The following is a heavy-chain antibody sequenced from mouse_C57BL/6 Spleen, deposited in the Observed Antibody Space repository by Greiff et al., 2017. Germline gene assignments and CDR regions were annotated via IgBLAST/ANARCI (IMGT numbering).Heavy chain of an antibody. CDR2: ISDGGSYT. CDR3: ARAIYYYGSRYYFDY. D-gene: IGHD1-1*01. Sequence: EVMLVESGGGLVKPGGSLKLSCAASGFTFSSYAMSWVRQTPEKRLEWVATISDGGSYTYYPDNVKGRFTISRDNAKNNLYLQRSHLKSEDTAMYYCARAIYYYGSRYYFDYWGQGTTLTVSS. J-gene: IGHJ2*01. CDR1: GFTFSSYA. V-gene: IGHV5-4*03.